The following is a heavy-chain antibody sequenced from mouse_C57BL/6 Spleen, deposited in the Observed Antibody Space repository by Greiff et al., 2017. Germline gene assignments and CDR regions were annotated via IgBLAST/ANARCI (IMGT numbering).Heavy chain of an antibody. D-gene: IGHD2-4*01. CDR3: AIFDYDREWFAY. CDR1: GYTFTSYW. J-gene: IGHJ3*01. CDR2: IYPSDSET. V-gene: IGHV1-61*01. Sequence: QVQLQQPGAELVRPGSSVKLSCKASGYTFTSYWMDWVKQRPGQGLEWIGNIYPSDSETHYNQKFKGKATLTVDKSSSTAYLQLSRLTSEDSAVYYCAIFDYDREWFAYWGQGTLVTVSA.